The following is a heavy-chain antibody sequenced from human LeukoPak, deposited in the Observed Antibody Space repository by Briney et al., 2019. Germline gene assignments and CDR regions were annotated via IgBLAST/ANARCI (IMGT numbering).Heavy chain of an antibody. V-gene: IGHV3-11*04. CDR3: ARLYSSSWPLDY. J-gene: IGHJ4*02. CDR1: GFTFSDYY. Sequence: GGSLRLSCAASGFTFSDYYTSWIRQAPGKGLEWVSYISSSGSTIYYADSVKGRFTISRDNAKNSLYLQMNSLRAEDTAVYYCARLYSSSWPLDYWGQGTLVTVSS. D-gene: IGHD6-13*01. CDR2: ISSSGSTI.